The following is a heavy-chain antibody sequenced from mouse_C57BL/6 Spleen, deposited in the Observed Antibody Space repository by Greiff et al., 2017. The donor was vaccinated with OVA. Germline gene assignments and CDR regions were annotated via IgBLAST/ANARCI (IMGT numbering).Heavy chain of an antibody. CDR3: ARDGDYYAVDY. CDR2: IYPRSGNT. CDR1: GYTFTSYG. J-gene: IGHJ4*01. V-gene: IGHV1-81*01. Sequence: QVQLQQSGAELVRPGASVKLSCKASGYTFTSYGISWVKQRTGQGLEWIGEIYPRSGNTYYNEKFKGKATLTADKSSSTAYMKLRSLTSEDSAVYFCARDGDYYAVDYWGQGTSVTVSS. D-gene: IGHD1-1*01.